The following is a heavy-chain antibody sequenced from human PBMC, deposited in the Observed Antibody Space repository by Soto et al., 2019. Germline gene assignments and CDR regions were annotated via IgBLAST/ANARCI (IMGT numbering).Heavy chain of an antibody. Sequence: PSETLSLTCTVSGGSISGYYWSWIRQPPGKGLEWIGEINHSGSTNYNPSLKSRVTISVDTSKNQFSLKLSSVTAADTAVYYCARRAGWELLGSFDYWGQGTLVTVSS. D-gene: IGHD1-26*01. J-gene: IGHJ4*02. CDR1: GGSISGYY. CDR2: INHSGST. CDR3: ARRAGWELLGSFDY. V-gene: IGHV4-34*01.